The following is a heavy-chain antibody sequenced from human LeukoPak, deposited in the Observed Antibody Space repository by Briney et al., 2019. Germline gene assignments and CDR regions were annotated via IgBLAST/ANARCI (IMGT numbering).Heavy chain of an antibody. CDR2: IKSKTVGGTT. CDR1: GFTFSNAW. V-gene: IGHV3-15*07. D-gene: IGHD6-13*01. Sequence: GGSLRLSCAASGFTFSNAWMNWVRQAPGKGLEWVGRIKSKTVGGTTDYAAPVKGRFTISRDDSKNTLYLQMNSLKTEDTAVYYCTTEYSNFWGQGTLVTVSS. J-gene: IGHJ4*02. CDR3: TTEYSNF.